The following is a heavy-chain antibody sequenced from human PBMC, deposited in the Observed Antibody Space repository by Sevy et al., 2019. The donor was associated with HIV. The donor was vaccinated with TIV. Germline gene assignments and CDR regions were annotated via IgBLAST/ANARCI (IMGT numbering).Heavy chain of an antibody. J-gene: IGHJ6*02. CDR1: GGTINSYF. CDR3: ARRVAGEPYYYGMDV. V-gene: IGHV4-59*01. Sequence: SETLSLMCSVHGGTINSYFWNWIRQPPGKGLEWIGNIYYSGTTKYNPSLKSRVTMSVDTSKNQFSLRLTSVTAADTAVYYCARRVAGEPYYYGMDVGAKGPRSPSP. D-gene: IGHD3-16*01. CDR2: IYYSGTT.